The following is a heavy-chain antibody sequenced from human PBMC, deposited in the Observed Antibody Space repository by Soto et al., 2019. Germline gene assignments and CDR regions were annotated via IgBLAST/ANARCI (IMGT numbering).Heavy chain of an antibody. Sequence: GGSLRLSCAASGFTFSSYSMNWVRQAPGKGLEWVSSISSSSSYIYYADSVKGRFTISRDNAKNSLYLQMNSLRAEDTAVYYCARASGFLEWLLSNNDYWGQGTLVTVSS. CDR2: ISSSSSYI. CDR3: ARASGFLEWLLSNNDY. D-gene: IGHD3-3*01. CDR1: GFTFSSYS. V-gene: IGHV3-21*01. J-gene: IGHJ4*02.